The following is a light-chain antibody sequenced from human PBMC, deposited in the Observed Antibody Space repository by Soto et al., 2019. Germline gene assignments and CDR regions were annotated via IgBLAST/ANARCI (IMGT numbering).Light chain of an antibody. CDR1: QSVSGSF. CDR3: QQYGSSPWT. V-gene: IGKV3-20*01. J-gene: IGKJ1*01. CDR2: GAS. Sequence: EIVLTQSPGTLSLSPGERATLSCRASQSVSGSFLAWYQQKPGQAPRLLIYGASSRATGIPDRFSGSGSGTDFTLTISRLEPEDFAVYYCQQYGSSPWTFGQGNKVESK.